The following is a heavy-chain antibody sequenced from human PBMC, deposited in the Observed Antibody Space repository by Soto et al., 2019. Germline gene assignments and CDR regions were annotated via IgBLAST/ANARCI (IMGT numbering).Heavy chain of an antibody. Sequence: SETLSLTCTVSGGSSSSGDYYWSWIRQPPGKGLEWIGYIYYSGSTYYNPSLKSRLTISVDTSKNQFSLKLNSVTAADTAVYYCAREGLRYFDWFPGMDVWGQGTTVTVSS. CDR3: AREGLRYFDWFPGMDV. V-gene: IGHV4-30-4*01. J-gene: IGHJ6*02. D-gene: IGHD3-9*01. CDR2: IYYSGST. CDR1: GGSSSSGDYY.